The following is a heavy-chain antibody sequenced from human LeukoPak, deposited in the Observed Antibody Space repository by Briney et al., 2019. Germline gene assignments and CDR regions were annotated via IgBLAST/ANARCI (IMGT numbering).Heavy chain of an antibody. Sequence: SETLSLTCTVSGDSISSSSYYWGWIRQPPGKGLEWIGSIYNSGSAYYNPSFKSRVTFSVDTSKNQFSLKPSSVSAADTAVYYCARHRMVYASYYSDYWGQGTLVTVSS. CDR3: ARHRMVYASYYSDY. V-gene: IGHV4-39*01. J-gene: IGHJ4*02. CDR1: GDSISSSSYY. D-gene: IGHD2-8*01. CDR2: IYNSGSA.